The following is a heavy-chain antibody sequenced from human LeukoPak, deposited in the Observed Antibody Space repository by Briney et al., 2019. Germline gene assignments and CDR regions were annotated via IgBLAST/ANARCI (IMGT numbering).Heavy chain of an antibody. Sequence: SETLSLTCAVYGGSFSGYYWSWIRQPPGKGLEWIGEINHSGSTNYNPSLKSRVTISVDTSKNQFSLKLSSVTAADTAVYYCARGRIVGATCFLDYWGQGTLVTVSS. CDR1: GGSFSGYY. V-gene: IGHV4-34*01. J-gene: IGHJ4*02. CDR2: INHSGST. CDR3: ARGRIVGATCFLDY. D-gene: IGHD1-26*01.